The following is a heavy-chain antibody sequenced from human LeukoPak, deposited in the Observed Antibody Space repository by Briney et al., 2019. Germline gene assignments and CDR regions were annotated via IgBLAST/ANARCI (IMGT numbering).Heavy chain of an antibody. CDR1: GYTFTGYH. V-gene: IGHV1-2*02. J-gene: IGHJ6*03. Sequence: ASVKVSCKASGYTFTGYHIHWVRQAPGQGLEWMAWINPNSGGTNYAQRFQGRVTLTRDTSITTAYMELSRLGSDDTAVYYCARESHDSTDVWGKGTTVTVTS. CDR2: INPNSGGT. CDR3: ARESHDSTDV.